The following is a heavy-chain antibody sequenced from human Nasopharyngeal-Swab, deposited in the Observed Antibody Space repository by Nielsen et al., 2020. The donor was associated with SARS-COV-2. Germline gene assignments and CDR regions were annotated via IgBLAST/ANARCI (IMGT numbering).Heavy chain of an antibody. CDR2: IRQDAREQ. J-gene: IGHJ3*02. CDR1: GFPFSNHY. V-gene: IGHV3-7*04. CDR3: ARESVVTGMDDAPDI. Sequence: GESLKISCAASGFPFSNHYMTWVRQPPGKGLEWVANIRQDAREQFYVDSVKGRSTISRDNAKNSVFLQMNSLRSEDTAVYYCARESVVTGMDDAPDIWGRGTMVTVSS. D-gene: IGHD2-21*02.